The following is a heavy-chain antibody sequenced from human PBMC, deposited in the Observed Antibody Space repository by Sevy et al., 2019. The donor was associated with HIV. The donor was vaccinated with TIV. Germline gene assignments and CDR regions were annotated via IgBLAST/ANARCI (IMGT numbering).Heavy chain of an antibody. CDR2: MSPGDSDP. CDR1: ACTFTTHW. J-gene: IGHJ4*02. D-gene: IGHD6-19*01. CDR3: ARLDSYSIGWSPRYYFDY. Sequence: GESLKISCKGSACTFTTHWIGWVRQMPGKGLEWMGIMSPGDSDPRYSPSFQGQVTMSVDKSVSTAYLQWHSLETSDTAIYYCARLDSYSIGWSPRYYFDYWGQGTLVTVSS. V-gene: IGHV5-51*01.